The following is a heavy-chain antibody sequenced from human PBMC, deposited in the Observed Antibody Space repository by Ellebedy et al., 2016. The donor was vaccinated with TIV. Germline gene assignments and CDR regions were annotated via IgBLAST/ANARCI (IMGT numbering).Heavy chain of an antibody. J-gene: IGHJ3*02. V-gene: IGHV4-39*01. CDR1: GGSISSSSYY. CDR2: IYYSGST. CDR3: AFFDGSRDAFDI. Sequence: MPSETLSLTCTVSGGSISSSSYYWGWIRQPPGKGLEWIGSIYYSGSTYYNPSLKSRVTISVDTSKNQFSLKLSSVTAADTAVYYCAFFDGSRDAFDIWGQGTMVTVSS. D-gene: IGHD3-22*01.